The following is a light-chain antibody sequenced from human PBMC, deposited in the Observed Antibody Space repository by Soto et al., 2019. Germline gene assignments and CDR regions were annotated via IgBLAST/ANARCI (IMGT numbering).Light chain of an antibody. CDR2: DAS. V-gene: IGKV1-33*01. Sequence: DIQMTQSPSSLSASIGDRVTITCQASQDITNYLNWYQQKQGKAPKLLIYDASNLETGAPSRFSGSGSGTDFTFTISSLQPEDIATYYCQQCDKLPLTFGGGTKVEIK. J-gene: IGKJ4*01. CDR3: QQCDKLPLT. CDR1: QDITNY.